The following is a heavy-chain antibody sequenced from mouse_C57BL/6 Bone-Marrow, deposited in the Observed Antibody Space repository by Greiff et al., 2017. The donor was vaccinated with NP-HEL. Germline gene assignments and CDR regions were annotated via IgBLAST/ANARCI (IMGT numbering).Heavy chain of an antibody. V-gene: IGHV1-5*01. CDR2: IYPGNSGT. J-gene: IGHJ3*01. CDR3: TRYDYAAY. D-gene: IGHD2-4*01. Sequence: EVQLQQSGTVLARPGASVKMSCTTSGYTFTSYWMHWVKQRPGQGLEWIGAIYPGNSGTSYNQKFQGKAKLTAVTSASTAYRELSSLTNEDSAGYYCTRYDYAAYWGQGTLVTVSA. CDR1: GYTFTSYW.